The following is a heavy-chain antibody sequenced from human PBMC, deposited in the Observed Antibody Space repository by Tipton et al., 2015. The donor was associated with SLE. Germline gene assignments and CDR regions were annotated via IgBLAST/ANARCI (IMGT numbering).Heavy chain of an antibody. J-gene: IGHJ4*02. D-gene: IGHD2-15*01. Sequence: SLRLSCATSGFAFNNFWMSWVRQVPGKGLVWVARISGDGSVASHADSVKGRFTISRDNAKKTMYLRLNTLRAEDTAVYFCTRDRVAPHDYWGQGTLISVSS. V-gene: IGHV3-74*01. CDR2: ISGDGSVA. CDR3: TRDRVAPHDY. CDR1: GFAFNNFW.